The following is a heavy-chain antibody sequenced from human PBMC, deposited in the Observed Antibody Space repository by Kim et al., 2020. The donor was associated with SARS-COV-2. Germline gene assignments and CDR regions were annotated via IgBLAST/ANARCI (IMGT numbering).Heavy chain of an antibody. CDR2: DGKQK. Sequence: DGKQKYYADHVKGRLTNSKKNSKNPLYPQMNRLRAEDTAVYYCAGGYDYWGQGTLVTVSS. D-gene: IGHD3-22*01. CDR3: AGGYDY. V-gene: IGHV3-33*01. J-gene: IGHJ4*02.